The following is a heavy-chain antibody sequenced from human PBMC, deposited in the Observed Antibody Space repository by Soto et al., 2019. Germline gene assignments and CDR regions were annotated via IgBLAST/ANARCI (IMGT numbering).Heavy chain of an antibody. CDR2: IWYDGSNK. CDR3: ARDPTYYDFWSGPKAFDP. D-gene: IGHD3-3*01. J-gene: IGHJ5*02. Sequence: LRLSCAASGFTFSSYGMHWVRQAPGKGLEWVAVIWYDGSNKYYADSVKGRFTISRDNSKNTLYLQMNSLRAEDTAVYYCARDPTYYDFWSGPKAFDPWGQGTLVTVSS. V-gene: IGHV3-33*01. CDR1: GFTFSSYG.